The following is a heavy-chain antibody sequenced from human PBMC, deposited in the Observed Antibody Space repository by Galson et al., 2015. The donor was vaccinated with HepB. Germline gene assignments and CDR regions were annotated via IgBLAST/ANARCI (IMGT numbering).Heavy chain of an antibody. CDR3: ARALYSGSYYDWPDPFDH. V-gene: IGHV3-21*01. J-gene: IGHJ4*02. CDR1: GFTFSSYS. Sequence: SLRLSCAASGFTFSSYSMNWVRQAPGKGLEWVSSISSSSSYIYYADSVKGRFTISRDNAKNSLYLQMNSLRAEDTAVYYCARALYSGSYYDWPDPFDHWGQGTLVTVSS. D-gene: IGHD1-26*01. CDR2: ISSSSSYI.